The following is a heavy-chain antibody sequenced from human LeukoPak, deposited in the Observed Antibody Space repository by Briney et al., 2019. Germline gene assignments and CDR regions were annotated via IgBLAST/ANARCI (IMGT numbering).Heavy chain of an antibody. D-gene: IGHD3-10*01. V-gene: IGHV3-30*02. CDR2: IRYDGSNK. CDR1: GFTFSSYG. Sequence: GGSLRLSCAASGFTFSSYGMHWVRQAPGKGLEWVAFIRYDGSNKYYADSVKGRFTISRDNSKNTLYLQMNSLRAEDTAVYYCAKDATYYYGSGTPYYFDYWGQGTLVTVSS. CDR3: AKDATYYYGSGTPYYFDY. J-gene: IGHJ4*02.